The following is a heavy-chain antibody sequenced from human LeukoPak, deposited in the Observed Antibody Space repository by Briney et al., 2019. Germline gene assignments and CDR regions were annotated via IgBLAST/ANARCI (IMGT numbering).Heavy chain of an antibody. D-gene: IGHD3-10*01. V-gene: IGHV3-66*01. Sequence: GGSLRLSCAASGFTVSNNYMRWVRQAPGKGLEWVSVLFDDGTTYYADSVKGRFTISRDNSKNTLFLQMHSLRAEDTAVYYCASAFYSGYTAGVDYWGQGTLVTVSS. J-gene: IGHJ4*02. CDR1: GFTVSNNY. CDR2: LFDDGTT. CDR3: ASAFYSGYTAGVDY.